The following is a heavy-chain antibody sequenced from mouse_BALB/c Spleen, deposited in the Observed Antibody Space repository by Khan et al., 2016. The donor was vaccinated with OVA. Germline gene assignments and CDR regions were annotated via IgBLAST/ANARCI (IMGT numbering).Heavy chain of an antibody. D-gene: IGHD2-1*01. J-gene: IGHJ3*01. V-gene: IGHV1-7*01. CDR1: GYTFTNYW. Sequence: QVQLKESGAELAKPGASVKMSCKASGYTFTNYWMHWVKQRPGQGLEWIGYINPSTDDTEYNQKFKDKATLTADKSSSTAYMQLSSLTSEDSAVYYCARRGVYGIFAYWGQGTLVTVSA. CDR2: INPSTDDT. CDR3: ARRGVYGIFAY.